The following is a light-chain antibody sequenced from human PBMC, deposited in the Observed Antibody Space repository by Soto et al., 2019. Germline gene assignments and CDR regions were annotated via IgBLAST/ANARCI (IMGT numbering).Light chain of an antibody. Sequence: DIQMTQSPSSLSASVGDRVTITCRASESISNYLNWYQQTPGKAPKLLISAASSLQSGVPSRYSGSGPGTDFTLTISNLQPEDFATYYCKQSYSTPRTFGQGTKLEI. CDR1: ESISNY. J-gene: IGKJ2*02. V-gene: IGKV1-39*01. CDR2: AAS. CDR3: KQSYSTPRT.